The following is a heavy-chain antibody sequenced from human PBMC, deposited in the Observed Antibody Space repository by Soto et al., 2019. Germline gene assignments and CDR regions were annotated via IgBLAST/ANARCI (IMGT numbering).Heavy chain of an antibody. CDR3: AKGVPGIAVAGTGYFQH. Sequence: GGSLRISYAASGFTFSSYAMSWVRQDTGKGLEWVSGISGSGDSTYYADSVKGRFTISRDNSKNTLYLQMNSLRAEDTAVYYCAKGVPGIAVAGTGYFQHWGQGTLVTVSS. V-gene: IGHV3-23*01. D-gene: IGHD6-19*01. CDR1: GFTFSSYA. CDR2: ISGSGDST. J-gene: IGHJ1*01.